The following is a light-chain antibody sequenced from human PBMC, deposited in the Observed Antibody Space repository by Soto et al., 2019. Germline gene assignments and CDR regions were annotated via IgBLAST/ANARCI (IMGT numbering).Light chain of an antibody. V-gene: IGKV3-15*01. J-gene: IGKJ2*01. CDR1: QSVSSN. CDR2: GAS. Sequence: EIVMSQSPGTLSVSPGERATLSCRASQSVSSNLAWYQQQPGQAPRLLIYGASTRATGIPARFSGSGSGTEFTLTINRLQSEDFAVYYCQQYNNWPRTFGQGTKLEIK. CDR3: QQYNNWPRT.